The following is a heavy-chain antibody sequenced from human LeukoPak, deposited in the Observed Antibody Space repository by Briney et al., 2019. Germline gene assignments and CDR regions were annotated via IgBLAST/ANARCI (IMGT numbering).Heavy chain of an antibody. CDR2: IYYSGGT. Sequence: PSETLSLTCTVSGGSVSSGSYYWSWIRQPPGKGLEWIGYIYYSGGTNYNPSLKSRVTISVDTSKNQFSLKLSSVTAADTAVYYCGQSAVGHYYYYYMDVWGKGTTVTVSS. CDR1: GGSVSSGSYY. CDR3: GQSAVGHYYYYYMDV. D-gene: IGHD2/OR15-2a*01. J-gene: IGHJ6*03. V-gene: IGHV4-61*01.